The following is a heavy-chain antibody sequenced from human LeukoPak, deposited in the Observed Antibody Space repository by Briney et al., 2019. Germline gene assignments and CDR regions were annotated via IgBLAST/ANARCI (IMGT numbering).Heavy chain of an antibody. Sequence: ASVKASCKASGYTFTGYYMHWVRQAPGQGLEWMGWINPNSGGTNYAQKFQGRVTISVDTSKNQFSLKLSSVTAADTAVYYCARRRVGYFDYWGQGTLVTVSS. CDR1: GYTFTGYY. D-gene: IGHD3-10*01. CDR3: ARRRVGYFDY. CDR2: INPNSGGT. V-gene: IGHV1-2*02. J-gene: IGHJ4*02.